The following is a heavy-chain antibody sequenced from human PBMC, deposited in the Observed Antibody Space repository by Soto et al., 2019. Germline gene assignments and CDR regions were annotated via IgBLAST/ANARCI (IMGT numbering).Heavy chain of an antibody. V-gene: IGHV3-21*01. CDR2: ISRSSTSI. J-gene: IGHJ4*02. CDR3: ASHYYGSGVFDS. Sequence: GGSLRLFCAASGFTFSTYSMNWVRQAPGKGLEWVSSISRSSTSISYADSVKGRFTISRDNAKNSLYLQMDSLRAEDTAIYYCASHYYGSGVFDSWGQGTLVTVSS. CDR1: GFTFSTYS. D-gene: IGHD3-10*01.